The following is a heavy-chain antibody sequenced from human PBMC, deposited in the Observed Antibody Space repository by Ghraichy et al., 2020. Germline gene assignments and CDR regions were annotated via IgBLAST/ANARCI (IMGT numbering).Heavy chain of an antibody. Sequence: GGSLRLSCAASGFTFSSYGMHWVRQAPGKGLEWVAVISYDGSNKYYADSVKGRFTISRDNSKNTLYLQMNSLRAEDTAVYYCAKAPLIAAAGAIDYWGQGTLVTVSS. CDR2: ISYDGSNK. V-gene: IGHV3-30*18. J-gene: IGHJ4*02. D-gene: IGHD6-13*01. CDR1: GFTFSSYG. CDR3: AKAPLIAAAGAIDY.